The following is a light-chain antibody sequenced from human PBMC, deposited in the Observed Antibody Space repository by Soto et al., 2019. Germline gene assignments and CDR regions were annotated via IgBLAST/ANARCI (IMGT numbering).Light chain of an antibody. V-gene: IGLV1-44*01. CDR3: AAWDDSLNGPV. J-gene: IGLJ2*01. Sequence: QSVLTQPPSASGTPGQRVTISCSGGSSNIGSYSVNWYQQLPGTAPKLLIYNDSQRPSGVPDRFSGSKSGTSASLAISGLQSEDEADYYCAAWDDSLNGPVFGGGTQLTVL. CDR1: SSNIGSYS. CDR2: NDS.